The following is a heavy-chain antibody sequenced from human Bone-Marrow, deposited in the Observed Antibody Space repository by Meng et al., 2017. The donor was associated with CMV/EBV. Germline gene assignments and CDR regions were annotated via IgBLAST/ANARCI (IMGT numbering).Heavy chain of an antibody. D-gene: IGHD6-6*01. CDR3: AREVKVYSSSSSCDP. CDR1: GFTFSSYW. V-gene: IGHV3-74*01. J-gene: IGHJ5*02. Sequence: GESLKISCAASGFTFSSYWMHWVRQAPGKGLVWVSRINSDGSSTSYADSVKGRFTISRDNAKNTLYLQMNSLRAEDTAVYYCAREVKVYSSSSSCDPCGQRTLVTVSS. CDR2: INSDGSST.